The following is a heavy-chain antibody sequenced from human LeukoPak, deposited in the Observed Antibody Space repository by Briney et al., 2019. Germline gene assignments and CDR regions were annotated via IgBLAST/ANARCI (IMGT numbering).Heavy chain of an antibody. D-gene: IGHD5-18*01. Sequence: KPSETLSLTCTVSGGSISSNSHYWGWIRQPPGKGLDWIGTISYSGSTYYNPSLKSRVTISVDTSKNQFSLKLSSVTAADTAVYYCARLILDTAMVLLGGGYYYGMDVWGQGTTVTVSS. CDR3: ARLILDTAMVLLGGGYYYGMDV. V-gene: IGHV4-39*01. CDR1: GGSISSNSHY. J-gene: IGHJ6*02. CDR2: ISYSGST.